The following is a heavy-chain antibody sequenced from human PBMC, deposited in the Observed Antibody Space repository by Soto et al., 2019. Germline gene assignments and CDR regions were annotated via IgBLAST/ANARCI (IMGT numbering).Heavy chain of an antibody. CDR3: ARGLTMGQLPSHFDH. CDR2: VHSSGIT. V-gene: IGHV4-61*01. CDR1: GGSVSNDNFY. D-gene: IGHD3-16*01. J-gene: IGHJ5*02. Sequence: LSLTCTVSGGSVSNDNFYWSWIRQPPGKGLEWIGYVHSSGITNYNPSLKRRVTISVDTSRNQFSLRLSSVTAADTAVYYCARGLTMGQLPSHFDHWGQGTLVTVSS.